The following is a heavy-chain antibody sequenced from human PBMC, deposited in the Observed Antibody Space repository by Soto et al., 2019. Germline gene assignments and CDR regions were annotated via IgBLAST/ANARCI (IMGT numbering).Heavy chain of an antibody. D-gene: IGHD4-4*01. CDR3: ARGDDYIPFDY. Sequence: EVQLVESGGGLVQPGGSLRLSCAASEFIFSVYAMHWFRQAPGKGLEYVSAISSDGGSTFYANSVKGRFTISRDNSKKTLYLQMDSLRVEDTAVYYCARGDDYIPFDYWGQGTRVTVSS. J-gene: IGHJ4*02. CDR2: ISSDGGST. CDR1: EFIFSVYA. V-gene: IGHV3-64*01.